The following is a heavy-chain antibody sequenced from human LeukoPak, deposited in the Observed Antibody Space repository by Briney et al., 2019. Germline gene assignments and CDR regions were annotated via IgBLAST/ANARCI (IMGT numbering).Heavy chain of an antibody. CDR3: ARDRFGELLSTPYYYMDV. Sequence: SVKVSCKASGGTFSSYAISWVRQAPGQGLEWMGGITPIFGTANYAQKFQGRVTITADESTSTAYMELSSLRSEDTAVYYCARDRFGELLSTPYYYMDVWGKGTTVTISS. J-gene: IGHJ6*03. CDR1: GGTFSSYA. CDR2: ITPIFGTA. D-gene: IGHD3-10*01. V-gene: IGHV1-69*13.